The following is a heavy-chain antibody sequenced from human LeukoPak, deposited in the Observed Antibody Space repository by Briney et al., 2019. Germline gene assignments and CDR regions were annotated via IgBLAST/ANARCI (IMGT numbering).Heavy chain of an antibody. CDR1: SYRFTSYG. J-gene: IGHJ6*03. CDR3: ATDRTDHLLSLYYMDV. CDR2: ISGYNGDT. V-gene: IGHV1-18*01. D-gene: IGHD3-22*01. Sequence: GLVRVSCKAASYRFTSYGISWVRQAPGQGLEWMGRISGYNGDTIHAQKFQGRLTMTTDTSTSTAYMELRSLRSDDTAVYYCATDRTDHLLSLYYMDVWGEGTVVTVSS.